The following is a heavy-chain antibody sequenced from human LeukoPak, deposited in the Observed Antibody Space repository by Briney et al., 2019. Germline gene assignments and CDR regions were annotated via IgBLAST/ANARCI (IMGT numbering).Heavy chain of an antibody. Sequence: PGRSLRLSCAASGFTFSSYAMHWVRQAPGKGLEWVAVISYDGSNKYYADSVKGRFTISRDNSKNTLYLQMNSLRAEDTAVYYCARASSGWPYDAFDIWGQGTMVTVSS. D-gene: IGHD6-19*01. J-gene: IGHJ3*02. CDR3: ARASSGWPYDAFDI. CDR1: GFTFSSYA. V-gene: IGHV3-30-3*01. CDR2: ISYDGSNK.